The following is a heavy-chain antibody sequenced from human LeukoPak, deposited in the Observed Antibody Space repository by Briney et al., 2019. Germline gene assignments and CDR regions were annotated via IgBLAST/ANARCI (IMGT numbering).Heavy chain of an antibody. CDR1: GGSISSSNYY. V-gene: IGHV4-61*05. CDR2: IYYSGST. Sequence: SETLSLTCTVSGGSISSSNYYWGWIRQPPGKGLEWIGYIYYSGSTNYNPSLKSRVTISVDTSKNQFSLKLSSVTAADTAVYYCARGRDSSSDYYYYYYMDVWGKGTTVTVSS. CDR3: ARGRDSSSDYYYYYYMDV. D-gene: IGHD6-6*01. J-gene: IGHJ6*03.